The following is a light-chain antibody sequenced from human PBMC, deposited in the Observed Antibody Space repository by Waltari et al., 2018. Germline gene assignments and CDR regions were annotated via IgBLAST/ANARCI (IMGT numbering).Light chain of an antibody. CDR3: QQYYSSPLT. J-gene: IGKJ4*01. CDR2: WAT. Sequence: DIVMTQSPESLAVSLGERATINCKSSESVLYRSNNKNHLAWYQQKPGQPPKLLLYWATTRKSGVPDRFSGRGSETDFTLTVTSLQAEDVAVYYCQQYYSSPLTFGGGTKVEIK. CDR1: ESVLYRSNNKNH. V-gene: IGKV4-1*01.